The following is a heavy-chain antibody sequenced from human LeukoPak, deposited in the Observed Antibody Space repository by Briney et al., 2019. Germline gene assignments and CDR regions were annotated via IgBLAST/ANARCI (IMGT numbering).Heavy chain of an antibody. CDR3: ARVEGGLLWFGEGTAFDI. Sequence: SVKVSCKASGGTFSSYAISWVRQAPGQGLEWMGGIIPIFGTANYAQKFQGRVTITADESTSAAYMELSSLRSEDTAVYYCARVEGGLLWFGEGTAFDIWGQGTMVTVSS. CDR1: GGTFSSYA. CDR2: IIPIFGTA. J-gene: IGHJ3*02. V-gene: IGHV1-69*13. D-gene: IGHD3-10*01.